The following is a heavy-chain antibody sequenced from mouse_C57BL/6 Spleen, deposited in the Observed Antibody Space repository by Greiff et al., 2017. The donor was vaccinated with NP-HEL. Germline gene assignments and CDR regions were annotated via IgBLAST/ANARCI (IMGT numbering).Heavy chain of an antibody. CDR3: ARGGYAGYYAMDY. CDR2: IDPNSGGT. Sequence: QVQLKQPGAELVKPGASVKLSCKASGYTFTSYWMHWVKQRPGRGLEWIGRIDPNSGGTKYNEKFKSKATLTVDKPSSTAYMQLSSLTSEDSAVYYCARGGYAGYYAMDYWGQGTSVTVSS. D-gene: IGHD2-2*01. J-gene: IGHJ4*01. CDR1: GYTFTSYW. V-gene: IGHV1-72*01.